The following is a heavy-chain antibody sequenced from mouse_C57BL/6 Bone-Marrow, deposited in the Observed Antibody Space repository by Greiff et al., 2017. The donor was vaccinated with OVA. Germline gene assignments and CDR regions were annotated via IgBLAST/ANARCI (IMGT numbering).Heavy chain of an antibody. CDR3: ARKDYYGSSYVNWFAY. J-gene: IGHJ3*01. D-gene: IGHD1-1*01. CDR2: IYPRSGNT. CDR1: GYTFTSYG. V-gene: IGHV1-81*01. Sequence: QVQLQQSGAELARPGASVKLSCKASGYTFTSYGISWVKQRTGQGLEWIGEIYPRSGNTYYNEKFKGKATLTADKSSSTAYMELRSLTSEDSAVYFCARKDYYGSSYVNWFAYWGQGTLVTVSA.